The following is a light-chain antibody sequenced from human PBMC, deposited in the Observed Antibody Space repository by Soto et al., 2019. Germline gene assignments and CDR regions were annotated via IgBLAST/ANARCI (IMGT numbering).Light chain of an antibody. CDR1: QSVSSSY. Sequence: EIVLTQSPGTLSLSPGERATLSCRASQSVSSSYLGWYQQKPGQAPRLLIYGVSSRATGIPDRFSGSGSGTDFTLTISRLEPEDFAVYYCQQYGISPLTFGQGTKVEIK. CDR2: GVS. J-gene: IGKJ1*01. V-gene: IGKV3-20*01. CDR3: QQYGISPLT.